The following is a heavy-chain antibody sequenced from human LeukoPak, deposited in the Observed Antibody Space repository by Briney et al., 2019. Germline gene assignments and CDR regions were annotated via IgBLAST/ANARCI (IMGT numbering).Heavy chain of an antibody. CDR2: INHSGST. D-gene: IGHD2-2*01. J-gene: IGHJ5*02. Sequence: TSETLSLTCAVYGGSFSGYYWSWIRQPPGKGLEWIGEINHSGSTNYNPSLKSRVTILVDTSKNQFSLKLSSVTAADTAVYYCAREVVPAATWFDPWGQGTLVTVSS. V-gene: IGHV4-34*01. CDR3: AREVVPAATWFDP. CDR1: GGSFSGYY.